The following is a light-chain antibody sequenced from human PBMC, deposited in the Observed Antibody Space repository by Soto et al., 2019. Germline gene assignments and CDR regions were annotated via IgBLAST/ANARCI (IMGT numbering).Light chain of an antibody. CDR1: QSVSSR. V-gene: IGKV3-11*01. J-gene: IGKJ5*01. Sequence: QYLSTLSVSPGERAALSCRASQSVSSRLAWYRQRPGQAPRLLIYGASNRATGIPARFSGSGSGTDFTLTISSLEPEDFAVYYCQQRSNWPVTFGQGTLLEIK. CDR2: GAS. CDR3: QQRSNWPVT.